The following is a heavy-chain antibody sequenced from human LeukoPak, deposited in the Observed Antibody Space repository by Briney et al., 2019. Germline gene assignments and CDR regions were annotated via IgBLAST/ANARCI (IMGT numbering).Heavy chain of an antibody. CDR3: AKAPPYTKYFDY. J-gene: IGHJ4*02. CDR1: GFIFSNYA. V-gene: IGHV3-23*01. Sequence: PGGSLRLSCAGSGFIFSNYAMRWVRQAQGQGLEWVSTISNSGDATFYADAVKRRFTISTDNSKNTLYLQMYSLRAEDTAIYYCAKAPPYTKYFDYWGQGTLLTVSS. D-gene: IGHD1-1*01. CDR2: ISNSGDAT.